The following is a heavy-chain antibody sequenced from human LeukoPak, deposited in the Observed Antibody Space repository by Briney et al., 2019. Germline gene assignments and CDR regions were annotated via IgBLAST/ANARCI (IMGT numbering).Heavy chain of an antibody. D-gene: IGHD3-22*01. CDR3: AREPPDYDSSGFIPGYFDY. CDR1: GGSISSGGYS. Sequence: SQTLSLTCAVSGGSISSGGYSWSWIRQPPGKGLEWIGYIYHSGSTYYNPSLKSRVTISVDRSKNQFSLKLSSVTAADTAVYYCAREPPDYDSSGFIPGYFDYWGQGTLVTVSS. V-gene: IGHV4-30-2*01. CDR2: IYHSGST. J-gene: IGHJ4*02.